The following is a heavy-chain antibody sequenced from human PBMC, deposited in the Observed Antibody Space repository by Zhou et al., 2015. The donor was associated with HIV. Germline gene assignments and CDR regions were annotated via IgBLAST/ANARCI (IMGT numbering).Heavy chain of an antibody. CDR3: APLPDIVVVPAAN. D-gene: IGHD2-2*01. J-gene: IGHJ4*02. CDR2: IIPILGIA. CDR1: GGTFSSYT. Sequence: QVQLVQSGAEVKKPGSSVKVSCKASGGTFSSYTISWVRQAPGQGLEWMGRIIPILGIANYAQKFQGRVTITADNSTSTAYMELSSLRSEDTAVYYCAPLPDIVVVPAANWGQGTLVTVSS. V-gene: IGHV1-69*02.